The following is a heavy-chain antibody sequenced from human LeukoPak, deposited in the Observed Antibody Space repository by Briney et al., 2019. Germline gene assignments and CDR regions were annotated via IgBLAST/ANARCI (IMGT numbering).Heavy chain of an antibody. V-gene: IGHV5-51*01. J-gene: IGHJ4*02. CDR3: ARQSRDGSKTRGYYFDS. D-gene: IGHD3-10*01. CDR1: GYIFTNYW. CDR2: IYPANSDT. Sequence: GESLKISCQVSGYIFTNYWIGWVRQMPGKGVESMGIIYPANSDTTYSPSFEGQVTISADKSSDTVYLQWSSLKASDTATYYCARQSRDGSKTRGYYFDSWGQGTLVTVSS.